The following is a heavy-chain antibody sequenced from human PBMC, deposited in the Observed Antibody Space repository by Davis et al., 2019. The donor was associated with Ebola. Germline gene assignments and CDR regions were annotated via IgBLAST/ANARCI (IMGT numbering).Heavy chain of an antibody. V-gene: IGHV1-18*01. CDR3: ARVGYCSSTSCYSPHYYYYYGMDV. D-gene: IGHD2-2*02. J-gene: IGHJ6*02. Sequence: ASVKVSCKASGYTFTSYGISWVRQAPGQGLEWMGWISAYNGNTNYAQKLQGRVTMTRDTSISTAYMELRSLRSDDTAVYYCARVGYCSSTSCYSPHYYYYYGMDVWGQGTTVTVSS. CDR2: ISAYNGNT. CDR1: GYTFTSYG.